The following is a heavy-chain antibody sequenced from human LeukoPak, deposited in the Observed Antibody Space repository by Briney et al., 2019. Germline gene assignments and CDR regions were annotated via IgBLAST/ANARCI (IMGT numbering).Heavy chain of an antibody. CDR2: IYHTGST. J-gene: IGHJ6*03. CDR3: AREKGYCSSSSCYAGVGSRNDYYYYMDV. CDR1: GYSISSGYY. V-gene: IGHV4-38-2*02. D-gene: IGHD2-2*01. Sequence: PSETLSLTCGVSGYSISSGYYWGWSRQPPGKGLEWIGSIYHTGSTYYNPSLKSRVTISVDTSKKQFSLKLSSVTAADTAVYYCAREKGYCSSSSCYAGVGSRNDYYYYMDVWGKGTTVTVSS.